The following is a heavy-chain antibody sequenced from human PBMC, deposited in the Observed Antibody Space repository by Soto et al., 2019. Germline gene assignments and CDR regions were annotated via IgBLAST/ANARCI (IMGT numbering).Heavy chain of an antibody. CDR2: MNPNSGNT. CDR3: ARARRQLLARYYYYYYMDV. CDR1: GYTFTSYD. Sequence: ASVKVSCKASGYTFTSYDINWVRQATGQGLEWMGWMNPNSGNTGYAQKFQGRVTMTRNTSISTAYMELSSLRSEDTAVYYCARARRQLLARYYYYYYMDVWGKGTTVNVSS. D-gene: IGHD2-2*01. V-gene: IGHV1-8*01. J-gene: IGHJ6*03.